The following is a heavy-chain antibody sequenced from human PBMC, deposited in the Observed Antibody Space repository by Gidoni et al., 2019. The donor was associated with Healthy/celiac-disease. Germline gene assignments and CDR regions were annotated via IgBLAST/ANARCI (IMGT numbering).Heavy chain of an antibody. D-gene: IGHD3-3*01. CDR3: ARDSNFWSGSGGEGLLDY. V-gene: IGHV1-69*04. CDR2: IIPILGIA. Sequence: QVQLVQSGAEVKKPGSSVKVSCKASGGTFSSYAISWVRQAPGQGLEWMGRIIPILGIANYAQKFQGRVTITADKSTSTAYMELSSLRSEDTAVYYCARDSNFWSGSGGEGLLDYWGQGTLVTVSS. CDR1: GGTFSSYA. J-gene: IGHJ4*02.